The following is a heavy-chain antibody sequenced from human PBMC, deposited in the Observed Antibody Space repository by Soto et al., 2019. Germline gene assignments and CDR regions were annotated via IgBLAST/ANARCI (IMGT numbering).Heavy chain of an antibody. CDR2: IYHSGST. CDR3: ARLRWETENNWFDP. D-gene: IGHD1-26*01. Sequence: SETLSLTCTVSGDSISSVDHYWSWIRQPPGKGLEWMGYIYHSGSTHYNPSLNSRLTISIDPSTNRFSLNLTSVTAADTAVYFCARLRWETENNWFDPWGQGALGTVSA. CDR1: GDSISSVDHY. V-gene: IGHV4-30-4*01. J-gene: IGHJ5*02.